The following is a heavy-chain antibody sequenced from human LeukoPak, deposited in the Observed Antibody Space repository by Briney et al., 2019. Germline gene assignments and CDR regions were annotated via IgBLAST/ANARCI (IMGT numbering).Heavy chain of an antibody. CDR2: IIPIFGTA. CDR3: ARAFDRSNSPPGFDY. D-gene: IGHD6-13*01. Sequence: ASVKVSCTASGVTFSSYAISWVRQAPGQGLEWMGGIIPIFGTANYAQKFQGRVTITADKSTSTAYMELSSLRSEDTAVYYCARAFDRSNSPPGFDYWGQGTLVTVSS. V-gene: IGHV1-69*06. J-gene: IGHJ4*02. CDR1: GVTFSSYA.